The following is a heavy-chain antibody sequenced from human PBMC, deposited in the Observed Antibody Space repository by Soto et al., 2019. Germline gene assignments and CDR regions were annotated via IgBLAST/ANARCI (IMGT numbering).Heavy chain of an antibody. CDR2: INSGGST. J-gene: IGHJ6*02. CDR3: VRENYYYGMDV. Sequence: EVQLVESGGTLVQPGGSLRLSCAASGFDASVNYMTWVRQAPGKGLEWVSAINSGGSTFYADSVKGRFTISRDNSKNTLYLQMNSLRVEDTAMYYWVRENYYYGMDVWGQGTAVTVSS. V-gene: IGHV3-66*01. CDR1: GFDASVNY.